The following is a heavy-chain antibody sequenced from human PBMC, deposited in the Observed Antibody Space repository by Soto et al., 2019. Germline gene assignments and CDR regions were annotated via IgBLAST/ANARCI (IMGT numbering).Heavy chain of an antibody. CDR1: GGSFSGYY. Sequence: QVQLQQWGAGLLKPSETLSLTCAVYGGSFSGYYWTWIRQTPGTGLEWIGEINHNGSTNYTPSLKSLVTISVDTSKNQFSLKLTSVTAADTAVYYCARDKITGLFDYWGQGTLVTVSS. D-gene: IGHD2-8*02. CDR2: INHNGST. V-gene: IGHV4-34*01. CDR3: ARDKITGLFDY. J-gene: IGHJ4*02.